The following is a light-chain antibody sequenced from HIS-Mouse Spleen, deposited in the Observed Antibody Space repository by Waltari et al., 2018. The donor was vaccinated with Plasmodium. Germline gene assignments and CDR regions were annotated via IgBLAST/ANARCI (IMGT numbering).Light chain of an antibody. CDR1: HSVSSN. J-gene: IGKJ1*01. CDR2: GAS. V-gene: IGKV3-15*01. Sequence: EIVMTQSPATLSVSTGERATLSCRSSHSVSSNLAWYQQKPGQAPRLLIYGASTRATGIPARFSGSGSGTEFTLTISSMQSEDFAVYYCQQYNNWPRTFGQGTKVEIK. CDR3: QQYNNWPRT.